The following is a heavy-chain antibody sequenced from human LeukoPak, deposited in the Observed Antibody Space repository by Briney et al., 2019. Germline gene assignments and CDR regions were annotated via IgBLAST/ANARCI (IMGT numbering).Heavy chain of an antibody. D-gene: IGHD1-26*01. CDR3: ARSLVSGSYHLDY. V-gene: IGHV1-46*01. CDR2: INPSGTGT. Sequence: ASVKVSCKASGYTITNNWMHWVRQAPGQGLEWMGVINPSGTGTSYAQKFQDRITMSRDTSTSTVYMELSSLRSEDTAVYYCARSLVSGSYHLDYWGQGTLVTVSS. CDR1: GYTITNNW. J-gene: IGHJ4*02.